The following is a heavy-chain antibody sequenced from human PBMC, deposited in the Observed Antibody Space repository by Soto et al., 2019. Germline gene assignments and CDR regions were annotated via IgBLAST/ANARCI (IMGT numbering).Heavy chain of an antibody. CDR3: ARARGSFCTNGVCPTPFDY. D-gene: IGHD2-8*01. V-gene: IGHV4-34*01. J-gene: IGHJ4*02. Sequence: SETLSLTCAVYGGSFSGYYWSWIRQPPGKGLEWIGEIYDSGSTNYNPSLRSRATISVDTSKNPLSLKLSSVTAADTAVYYCARARGSFCTNGVCPTPFDYWGQGTLVTVSS. CDR2: IYDSGST. CDR1: GGSFSGYY.